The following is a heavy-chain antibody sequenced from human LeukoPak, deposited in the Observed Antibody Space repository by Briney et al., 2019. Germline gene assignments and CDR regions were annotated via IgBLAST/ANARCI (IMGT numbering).Heavy chain of an antibody. J-gene: IGHJ6*02. CDR2: ISGTGGST. V-gene: IGHV3-23*01. CDR3: ARGYCSGSSCYSWPYYYGMDV. Sequence: PGGSLRLSCAASGFTFNNYAMSWVRQAPGKGLEWVSSISGTGGSTYYANSVKGRFTISRDNSKNALSLQMNSLRAEDTAVYYCARGYCSGSSCYSWPYYYGMDVWGQGTTVTVSS. CDR1: GFTFNNYA. D-gene: IGHD2-15*01.